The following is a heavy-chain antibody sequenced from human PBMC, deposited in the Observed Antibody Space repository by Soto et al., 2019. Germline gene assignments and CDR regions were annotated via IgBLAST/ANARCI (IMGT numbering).Heavy chain of an antibody. J-gene: IGHJ6*02. V-gene: IGHV3-33*01. CDR3: ARDETGYYDSSGYNYYYGMDV. Sequence: GGSLRLSCAASGFTFRSYGIHWVRQAPGKGLEWVAVIWYDGSNKYYADSVKGRFTISRDNSKNTLYLQMNSLRAEDTAVYYCARDETGYYDSSGYNYYYGMDVWGQGTTVTVSS. CDR1: GFTFRSYG. D-gene: IGHD3-22*01. CDR2: IWYDGSNK.